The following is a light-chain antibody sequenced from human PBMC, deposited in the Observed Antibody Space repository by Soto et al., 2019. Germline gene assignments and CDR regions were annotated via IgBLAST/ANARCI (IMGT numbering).Light chain of an antibody. V-gene: IGKV1-5*03. CDR2: KAS. CDR1: QSISSY. CDR3: QQYNTYST. Sequence: DIQMTQSPSTLSASVGDRVTITCRASQSISSYLAWYQQRPGKAPKLLIYKASSLDSGPPSSFSGSGSGTEFNLTINSLQPDDFANYYCQQYNTYSTFGQGTKVEIK. J-gene: IGKJ1*01.